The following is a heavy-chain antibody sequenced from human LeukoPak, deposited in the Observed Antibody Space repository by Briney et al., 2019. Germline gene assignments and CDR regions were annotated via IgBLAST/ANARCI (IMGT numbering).Heavy chain of an antibody. D-gene: IGHD6-13*01. Sequence: SETLSLTCAVYGGSFSGYYWSWIRQPPGKGLEWIGEINHSGSTNYNPSPKSRVTISVDTSKNQFSLKLSSVTAADTAVYYCARGAAAGTGVDYWGQGTLVTVSS. CDR2: INHSGST. CDR1: GGSFSGYY. J-gene: IGHJ4*02. CDR3: ARGAAAGTGVDY. V-gene: IGHV4-34*01.